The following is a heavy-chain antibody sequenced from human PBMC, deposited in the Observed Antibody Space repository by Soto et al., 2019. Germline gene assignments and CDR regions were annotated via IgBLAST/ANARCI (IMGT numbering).Heavy chain of an antibody. CDR3: ARDKIPGLFDY. D-gene: IGHD2-21*01. Sequence: PSETLSLTCAVYGGSFSGYYWTWIRQPPGTGLEGIGEINHSGSTNYNPSLKSRVTISVDTSKNQFSLKLTSVTAADTAVYYCARDKIPGLFDYWGQGTLVTVSS. CDR1: GGSFSGYY. V-gene: IGHV4-34*01. J-gene: IGHJ4*02. CDR2: INHSGST.